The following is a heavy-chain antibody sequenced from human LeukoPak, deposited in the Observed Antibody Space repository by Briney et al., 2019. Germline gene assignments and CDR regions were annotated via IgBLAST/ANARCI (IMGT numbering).Heavy chain of an antibody. V-gene: IGHV4-59*08. CDR3: ARQSDNWNLLLDGMDV. Sequence: SETLSLTCAVYGGSFSGYYWSWIRQPPGKGLEWIGYIYYSGSTNYNPSLKSRVTISVDTSKNQFSLKLSSVTAADTAVYYCARQSDNWNLLLDGMDVWGQGTTVTVSS. CDR1: GGSFSGYY. J-gene: IGHJ6*02. CDR2: IYYSGST. D-gene: IGHD1-20*01.